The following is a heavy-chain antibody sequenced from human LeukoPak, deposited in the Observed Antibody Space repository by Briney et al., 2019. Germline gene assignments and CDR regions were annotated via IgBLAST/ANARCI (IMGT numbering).Heavy chain of an antibody. J-gene: IGHJ6*03. Sequence: GGSLRPSCAASGLTFSSYSMNWVRQAPGKGLGWVSSIMSSSSHIYYADSVRGRFTISRHNAKNSLYLQMNSMRAEDTAVYYCATTRAPSNGRVLYYMDVGGKGTTVTVSS. CDR2: IMSSSSHI. D-gene: IGHD1-1*01. CDR1: GLTFSSYS. V-gene: IGHV3-21*01. CDR3: ATTRAPSNGRVLYYMDV.